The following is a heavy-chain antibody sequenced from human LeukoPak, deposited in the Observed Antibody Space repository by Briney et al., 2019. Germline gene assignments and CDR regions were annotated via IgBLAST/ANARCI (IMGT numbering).Heavy chain of an antibody. D-gene: IGHD2-2*01. J-gene: IGHJ4*02. CDR2: ISGSGGST. Sequence: GGSLRLSCAASGFTFSSYAMSWVRQAPGKGLEWVSAISGSGGSTYYADSVKGRFTISRDNAKNSLYLQMNSLRAEDTAVYYCARDGGEEAVPLHFDYWGQGTLVTVSS. CDR3: ARDGGEEAVPLHFDY. CDR1: GFTFSSYA. V-gene: IGHV3-23*01.